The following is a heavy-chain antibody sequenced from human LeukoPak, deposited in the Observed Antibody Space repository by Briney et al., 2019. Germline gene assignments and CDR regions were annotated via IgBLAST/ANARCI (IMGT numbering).Heavy chain of an antibody. CDR1: GGSISSGDYY. CDR3: AREFSDSSSNWFDP. V-gene: IGHV4-30-4*01. D-gene: IGHD6-6*01. CDR2: IYYSGST. Sequence: SQTLSLTCTVSGGSISSGDYYWSWIRQPPGKGLEWIGYIYYSGSTYYNPSLKSRVTISVDTSKNQFSLKLSSVTAADTAVYYCAREFSDSSSNWFDPWGQGTLVTVSS. J-gene: IGHJ5*02.